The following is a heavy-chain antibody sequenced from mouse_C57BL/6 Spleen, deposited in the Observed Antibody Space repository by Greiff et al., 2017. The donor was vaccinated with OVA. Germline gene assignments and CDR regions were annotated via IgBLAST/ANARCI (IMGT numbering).Heavy chain of an antibody. J-gene: IGHJ4*01. CDR2: ISDGGSYT. CDR3: ARDGGYDGSDY. D-gene: IGHD2-2*01. Sequence: EVMLVESGGGLVKPGGSLKLSCAASGFTFSRYAMSWVRQTPEKRLEWVATISDGGSYTYYPDNVKGRFTISRDNATNNLYLQMGHLKSEDTAMYYCARDGGYDGSDYWGQGTSVTVSA. V-gene: IGHV5-4*01. CDR1: GFTFSRYA.